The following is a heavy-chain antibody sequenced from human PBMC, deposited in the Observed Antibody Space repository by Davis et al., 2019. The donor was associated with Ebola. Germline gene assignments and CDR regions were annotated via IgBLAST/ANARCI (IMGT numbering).Heavy chain of an antibody. D-gene: IGHD3-10*01. CDR3: ATWSGAV. CDR2: VKSKTDGGTT. V-gene: IGHV3-15*01. Sequence: GESLKISCAASGFTFSRYWMHWVRQAPGKGLECVGRVKSKTDGGTTDYAAPVKGRFTISRDDSRNTLYLQMNSLQTEDTAVYYCATWSGAVWGQGTTVTVSS. CDR1: GFTFSRYW. J-gene: IGHJ6*02.